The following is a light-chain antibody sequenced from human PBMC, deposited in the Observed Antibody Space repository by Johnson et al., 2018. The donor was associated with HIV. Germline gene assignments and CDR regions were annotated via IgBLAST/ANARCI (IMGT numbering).Light chain of an antibody. J-gene: IGLJ1*01. CDR3: GTWDSSLSTYV. CDR1: TSNIGNNY. V-gene: IGLV1-51*02. CDR2: EKN. Sequence: QSVLTQPPSVSAAPGQKVTISCSGSTSNIGNNYVSWYQQLPGTAPKLLIYEKNKRPSGIPDRFSGSKSGTSATLGITGLQKGDEADYYCGTWDSSLSTYVFGTGTNVTVL.